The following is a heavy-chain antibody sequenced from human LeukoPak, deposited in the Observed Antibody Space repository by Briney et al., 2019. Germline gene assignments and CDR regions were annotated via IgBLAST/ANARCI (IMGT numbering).Heavy chain of an antibody. J-gene: IGHJ4*02. CDR1: GGSISRTNW. D-gene: IGHD1-26*01. CDR3: SRESGAFSPFGY. V-gene: IGHV4-4*02. CDR2: ISLSGHT. Sequence: SETLSLTCDVSGGSISRTNWWSWVRPSPGQGLEWIGEISLSGHTNYNPSLQSRVTMSLDESKNQVSLDLASVTDADTAVYYCSRESGAFSPFGYWGQGTLVTVHS.